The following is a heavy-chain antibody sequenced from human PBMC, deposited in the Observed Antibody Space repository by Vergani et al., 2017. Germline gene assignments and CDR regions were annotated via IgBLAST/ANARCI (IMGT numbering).Heavy chain of an antibody. V-gene: IGHV1-69*12. Sequence: QVQLVQSGAEVKKPGSSVKVSCKASGGTFSSYAISWVRQAPGQGLEWMGGIIPIFGTANYAKKFQGRVTITADESTSTAYMELSSLRSEDTAVYYFASVDFDWSIPPPWGQGTLVTVSS. D-gene: IGHD3-9*01. CDR1: GGTFSSYA. J-gene: IGHJ5*02. CDR3: ASVDFDWSIPPP. CDR2: IIPIFGTA.